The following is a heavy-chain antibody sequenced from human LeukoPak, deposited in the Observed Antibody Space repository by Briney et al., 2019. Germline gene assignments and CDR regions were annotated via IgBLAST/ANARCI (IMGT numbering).Heavy chain of an antibody. Sequence: GGSLRLSCAASGFTFNTYSMNWVCQAPGKGLQWVSSITTSSTTKYYADSVKGRFTISRDNAKNSLYLQMDSLRDEDTAVYYCVRDAAYSAFNMWGQGTMVTVSS. CDR1: GFTFNTYS. CDR2: ITTSSTTK. CDR3: VRDAAYSAFNM. V-gene: IGHV3-48*02. J-gene: IGHJ3*02. D-gene: IGHD4-11*01.